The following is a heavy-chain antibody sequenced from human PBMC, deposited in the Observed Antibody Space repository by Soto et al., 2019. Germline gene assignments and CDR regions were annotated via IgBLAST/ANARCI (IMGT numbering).Heavy chain of an antibody. V-gene: IGHV3-23*01. J-gene: IGHJ4*02. CDR3: AKRARGGSGNTYFDH. D-gene: IGHD3-10*01. Sequence: GSLRLSCAASRFTFTTYAMSWVRQAPGKGLECVSSTSDSGYSTYYADSVKGRFTISRDNSKNTLYLQMNSLRADDTAVYYCAKRARGGSGNTYFDHWGQGTLVTVSS. CDR2: TSDSGYST. CDR1: RFTFTTYA.